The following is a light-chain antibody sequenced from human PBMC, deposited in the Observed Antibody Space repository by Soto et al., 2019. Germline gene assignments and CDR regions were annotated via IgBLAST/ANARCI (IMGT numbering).Light chain of an antibody. CDR1: QSLNDW. V-gene: IGKV1-5*03. Sequence: DIQVTQSPSTLSASVGDRVTITCRASQSLNDWLAWYQQKPGKAPKLLIYKASGVESGVPSRFSGSLSGTVFTRTISSLQPYDFAYYCCQPYNGYPVTCGQGTKVEIK. CDR2: KAS. J-gene: IGKJ1*01. CDR3: QPYNGYPVT.